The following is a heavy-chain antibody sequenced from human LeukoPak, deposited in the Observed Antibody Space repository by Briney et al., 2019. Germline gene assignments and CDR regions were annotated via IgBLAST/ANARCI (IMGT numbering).Heavy chain of an antibody. CDR2: IYTSGST. J-gene: IGHJ4*02. Sequence: SETLSLTCTVSGGSISSSSYYWSWIRQPAGKGLEWIGRIYTSGSTNYNPSLKSRVTISVDTSKNQFSLKLSSVTAADTAVYYCARGYVPDYWGQGTLVTVSS. CDR3: ARGYVPDY. CDR1: GGSISSSSYY. D-gene: IGHD5-12*01. V-gene: IGHV4-61*02.